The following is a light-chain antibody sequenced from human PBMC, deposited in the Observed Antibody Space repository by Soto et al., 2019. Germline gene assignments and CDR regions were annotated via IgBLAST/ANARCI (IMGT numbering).Light chain of an antibody. V-gene: IGLV1-40*01. CDR3: QSYDSSLSGSV. J-gene: IGLJ3*02. CDR1: SSNIGAGYD. CDR2: GNN. Sequence: QSVLTQPPSVSGAPGKRVTISCTGSSSNIGAGYDVHWYQQLPGTATKLLIYGNNNRPSGVPDRFSGSKSGTSASLAITGLQAEDEADYYCQSYDSSLSGSVFGGGTKLTVL.